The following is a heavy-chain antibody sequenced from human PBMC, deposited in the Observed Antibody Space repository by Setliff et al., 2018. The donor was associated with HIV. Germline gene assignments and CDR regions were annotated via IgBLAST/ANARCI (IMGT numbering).Heavy chain of an antibody. CDR2: IDSNNGNR. CDR3: VRVTADRTNYYYYMDV. J-gene: IGHJ6*03. Sequence: GASVKVSCKASGYSLSTYAISWVRQAPGQGLEWMGWIDSNNGNRNFAQKFRGRVTMTTDISTNTAYMEVRSLSFDDTAVYYCVRVTADRTNYYYYMDVWGKGTTVTVSS. D-gene: IGHD4-17*01. CDR1: GYSLSTYA. V-gene: IGHV1-18*01.